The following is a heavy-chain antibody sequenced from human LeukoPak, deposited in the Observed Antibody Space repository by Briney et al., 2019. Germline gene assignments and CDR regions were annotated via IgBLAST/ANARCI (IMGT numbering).Heavy chain of an antibody. J-gene: IGHJ3*02. CDR2: IRGSGGHT. CDR1: GFNFSDFY. CDR3: ARWSASSSSWRSDAFDI. D-gene: IGHD6-13*01. V-gene: IGHV3-11*03. Sequence: PRGSLRLSCAASGFNFSDFYMSWIRQAPGKGLEWDSYIRGSGGHTTSADSVQGRFTISRDNAKNSLYLQMNSLRAEDTAVYYCARWSASSSSWRSDAFDIWGQGTMVTVSS.